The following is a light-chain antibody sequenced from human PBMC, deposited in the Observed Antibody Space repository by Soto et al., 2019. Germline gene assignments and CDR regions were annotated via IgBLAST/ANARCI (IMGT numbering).Light chain of an antibody. J-gene: IGLJ2*01. V-gene: IGLV1-40*01. CDR3: QSYDSSLSVL. CDR1: SSNIGAGYD. Sequence: QSVLTQPPSVSGAPGQRVTISCTGSSSNIGAGYDVHWFQQLPGTAPKLLIHANSNRPSGVPDRFSGSKSVTSASLAITGLQAEDEADYYCQSYDSSLSVLFGGGTKLTVL. CDR2: ANS.